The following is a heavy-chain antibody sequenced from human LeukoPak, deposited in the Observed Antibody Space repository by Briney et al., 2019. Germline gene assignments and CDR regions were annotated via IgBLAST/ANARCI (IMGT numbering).Heavy chain of an antibody. CDR1: GGSISSYY. CDR2: IYYSGST. V-gene: IGHV4-59*08. J-gene: IGHJ3*02. Sequence: SETLSLTCTVSGGSISSYYWSWIGQPPGRGREGIGYIYYSGSTNCTPSLKSRVTISVDTSKNQFSLKLSSVTAADTAVYYCARHGVEMATIPLGAFDIWGQGTMVTVSS. CDR3: ARHGVEMATIPLGAFDI. D-gene: IGHD5-24*01.